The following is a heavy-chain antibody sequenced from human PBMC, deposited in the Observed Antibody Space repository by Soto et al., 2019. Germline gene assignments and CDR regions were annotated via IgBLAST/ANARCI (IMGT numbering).Heavy chain of an antibody. Sequence: PGGSLRLSCAISESTVRRDWMNWVRQAPGKGLEWVAHTNQDGSEKYYVDSVKGRFTISRDNDKNSLYLQMNSLRAEDTAVYYCARDRDYYDSSDYYPNTHYFDSWGRAAVVTVSS. CDR2: TNQDGSEK. CDR3: ARDRDYYDSSDYYPNTHYFDS. D-gene: IGHD3-22*01. J-gene: IGHJ4*02. CDR1: ESTVRRDW. V-gene: IGHV3-7*01.